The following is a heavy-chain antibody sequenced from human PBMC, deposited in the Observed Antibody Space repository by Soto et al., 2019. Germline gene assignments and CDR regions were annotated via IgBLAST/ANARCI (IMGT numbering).Heavy chain of an antibody. CDR3: ARDGGGAIPFDY. D-gene: IGHD3-16*02. CDR2: ISSRSSYI. V-gene: IGHV3-21*01. CDR1: GFTFSSYS. J-gene: IGHJ4*02. Sequence: GGSLRLSCAASGFTFSSYSMNWVRQAPGKGLEWVSSISSRSSYIYYADSVKGRFTISRDNAKNSLYLQMNSLRAEDTAVYYCARDGGGAIPFDYWGQGTLVTVSS.